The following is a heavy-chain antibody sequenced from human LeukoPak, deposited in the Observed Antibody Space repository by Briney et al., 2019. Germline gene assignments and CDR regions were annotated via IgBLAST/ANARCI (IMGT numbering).Heavy chain of an antibody. CDR3: AKGVFGYYYDSSGYGAYYFDY. CDR2: ISWNSGSI. V-gene: IGHV3-9*01. D-gene: IGHD3-22*01. J-gene: IGHJ4*02. Sequence: GGSLRLSCAASGFTFDDYAMHWVRHAPGKGLEWVSGISWNSGSIGYADSVKGRFTISRDNAKNSLYLHMNSLRAEDTALYYCAKGVFGYYYDSSGYGAYYFDYWGQGTLVTVSS. CDR1: GFTFDDYA.